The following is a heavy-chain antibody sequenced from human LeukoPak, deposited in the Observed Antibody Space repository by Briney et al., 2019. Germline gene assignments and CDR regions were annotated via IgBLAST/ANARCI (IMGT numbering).Heavy chain of an antibody. CDR1: GGSISSGGYY. Sequence: PSQTLSLTCTVSGGSISSGGYYWSWIRQHPGKGLVWIGYIYYSGSTYYNPSLKSRVTISVDTSKNQFSLKLSSVTAADTAVYYCARDRVGLTYYGMDVWGQGTTVTVSS. CDR3: ARDRVGLTYYGMDV. CDR2: IYYSGST. D-gene: IGHD2-8*01. J-gene: IGHJ6*02. V-gene: IGHV4-31*03.